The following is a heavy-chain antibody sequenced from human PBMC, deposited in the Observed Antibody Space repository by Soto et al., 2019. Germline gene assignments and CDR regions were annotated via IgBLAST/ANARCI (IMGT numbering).Heavy chain of an antibody. CDR3: ARAGYCSSTSCYGAPIKNNWFDP. CDR2: IYHSGST. Sequence: PSETLSLTCAVSGGSISSGGYSWSWIRQPPGKGLEWIGYIYHSGSTYYNPSLKSRVTISVDRSKNQFSLKLSSVTAADTAVYYCARAGYCSSTSCYGAPIKNNWFDPWGQGTLVTVSS. J-gene: IGHJ5*02. CDR1: GGSISSGGYS. D-gene: IGHD2-2*01. V-gene: IGHV4-30-2*01.